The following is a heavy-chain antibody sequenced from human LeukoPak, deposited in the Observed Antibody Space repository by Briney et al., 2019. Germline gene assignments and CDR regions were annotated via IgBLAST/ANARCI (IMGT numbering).Heavy chain of an antibody. CDR1: GFTVSSNS. CDR3: ARDIPAYSSGWYPGY. D-gene: IGHD6-19*01. CDR2: IYSDNT. V-gene: IGHV3-53*01. J-gene: IGHJ4*02. Sequence: PGGSLRLSCTVSGFTVSSNSMSWVRQAPGKGLEWVSFIYSDNTHYSDSVKGRFTISRDNAKNSLYLQMNSLRAEDTALYYCARDIPAYSSGWYPGYWGQGTLVTVSS.